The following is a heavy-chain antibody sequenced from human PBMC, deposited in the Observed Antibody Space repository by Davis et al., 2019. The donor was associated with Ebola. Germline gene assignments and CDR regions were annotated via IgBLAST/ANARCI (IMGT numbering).Heavy chain of an antibody. CDR1: GYTFKNSA. D-gene: IGHD1-26*01. CDR3: ARTSIVGTTTTASDI. V-gene: IGHV1-18*01. J-gene: IGHJ3*02. CDR2: ISAYNGNT. Sequence: AASVKVSCKASGYTFKNSAISWVRQAPGQGLEWMGWISAYNGNTAYAQILQGRVTMTTDTSTGTAYMELRSLRSDDTAVYFCARTSIVGTTTTASDIRGQGTMVTVSS.